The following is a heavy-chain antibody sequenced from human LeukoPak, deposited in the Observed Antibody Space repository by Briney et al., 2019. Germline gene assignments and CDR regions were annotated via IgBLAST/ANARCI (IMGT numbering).Heavy chain of an antibody. Sequence: SCKASGYTFTSYGMHWVRQAPGKGLEWVAFIRYDGSNKYYADSVKGRFTISRDNSKNTLYLQMNSLRAEDTAVYYCAKGLYGGLDYWGQGTLVTVSS. CDR1: GYTFTSYG. CDR2: IRYDGSNK. CDR3: AKGLYGGLDY. J-gene: IGHJ4*02. D-gene: IGHD4-23*01. V-gene: IGHV3-30*02.